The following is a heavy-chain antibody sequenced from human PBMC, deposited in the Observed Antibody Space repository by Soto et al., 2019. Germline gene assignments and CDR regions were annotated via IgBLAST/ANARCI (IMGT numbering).Heavy chain of an antibody. CDR3: ARFLSVTREGGY. CDR1: GYTFLSYG. D-gene: IGHD4-17*01. V-gene: IGHV1-18*01. Sequence: QVQLVQSGAEVKKPGASVKVSCKASGYTFLSYGISWVRQAPGQGLEWMGGISTYNGDTNYAQEVQGRVTMTTDTTMSTASMELGSLGSDDTAVYDCARFLSVTREGGYWGQGTLVTVSS. J-gene: IGHJ4*02. CDR2: ISTYNGDT.